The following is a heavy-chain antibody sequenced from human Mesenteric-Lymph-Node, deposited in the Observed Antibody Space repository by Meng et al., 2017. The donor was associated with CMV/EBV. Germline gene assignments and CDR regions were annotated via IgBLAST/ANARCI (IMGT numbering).Heavy chain of an antibody. CDR1: GGTFSSYT. J-gene: IGHJ6*02. CDR3: ARETSPVTIFGVDYYGMDV. V-gene: IGHV1-69*04. Sequence: SVKVSCKASGGTFSSYTISWVRQAPGQGLEWMGRIIPILGIANYAQKFQGRVTITADKSTSTAYMELSSLRSEDTAVYYCARETSPVTIFGVDYYGMDVWGQGTTVTVSS. D-gene: IGHD3-3*01. CDR2: IIPILGIA.